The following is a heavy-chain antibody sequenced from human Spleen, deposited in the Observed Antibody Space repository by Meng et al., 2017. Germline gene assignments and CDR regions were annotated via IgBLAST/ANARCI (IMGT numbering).Heavy chain of an antibody. D-gene: IGHD4-17*01. J-gene: IGHJ4*02. CDR1: GGIFSNYV. CDR3: ATGSFRMYGDYYFDY. Sequence: PVKVSCKALGGIFSNYVIGWVRQAPGQGLEWMGGINAVFGTTIYAQKFQGRVTMTEDTSTDTAYMELSSLRSEDTAVYYCATGSFRMYGDYYFDYWGQGTLVTVSS. CDR2: INAVFGTT. V-gene: IGHV1-69*06.